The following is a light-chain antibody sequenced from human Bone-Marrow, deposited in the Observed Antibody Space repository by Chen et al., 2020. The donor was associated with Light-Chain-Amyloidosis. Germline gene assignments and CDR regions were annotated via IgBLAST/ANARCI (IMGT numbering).Light chain of an antibody. Sequence: QPALTQPASVSGSPGQSITISCTGTSGDVGTYNYVSWYQQHPGKAPKVMIYAVSNRPSGVSNRFSVSKSGNPASLTISGLQAEDEADYYCSSFTSSSSYVFGPGTKVTVL. J-gene: IGLJ1*01. CDR2: AVS. V-gene: IGLV2-14*01. CDR1: SGDVGTYNY. CDR3: SSFTSSSSYV.